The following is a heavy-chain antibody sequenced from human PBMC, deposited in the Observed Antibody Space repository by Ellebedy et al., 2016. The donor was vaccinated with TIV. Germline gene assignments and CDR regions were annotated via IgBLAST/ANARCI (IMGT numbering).Heavy chain of an antibody. J-gene: IGHJ5*02. Sequence: SETLSLXCAVYGGSFSDYYWSWIRQSPGKGLEWIGEVNHSGSTKYNQSLKSRVTISVDTSKSQFSLNLRFVTAADTAVYYCARGHYRFNPWGQGTLVTVSS. D-gene: IGHD1-26*01. V-gene: IGHV4-34*01. CDR3: ARGHYRFNP. CDR1: GGSFSDYY. CDR2: VNHSGST.